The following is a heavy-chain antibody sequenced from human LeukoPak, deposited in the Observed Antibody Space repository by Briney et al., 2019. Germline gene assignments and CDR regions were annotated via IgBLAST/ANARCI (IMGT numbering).Heavy chain of an antibody. CDR2: INAGNGDT. D-gene: IGHD1-26*01. CDR3: ARDQSRGGSYWLYY. J-gene: IGHJ4*02. CDR1: GYTFTSYA. V-gene: IGHV1-3*01. Sequence: AASVKVSCKASGYTFTSYAMHWVRQAPGQRLEWMGWINAGNGDTKYSQKFQGRATITRDTSAGTAYMELSSLRSEDTAVYYCARDQSRGGSYWLYYWGQGTLVTVSS.